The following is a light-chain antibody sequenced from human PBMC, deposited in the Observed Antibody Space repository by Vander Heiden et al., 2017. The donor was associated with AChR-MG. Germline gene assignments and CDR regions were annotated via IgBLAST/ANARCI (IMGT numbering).Light chain of an antibody. CDR3: MQALQTRLT. CDR2: LGS. V-gene: IGKV2-28*01. J-gene: IGKJ4*01. CDR1: QSLLHSNGYNY. Sequence: DIVMTQSPLSLPVTPGEPASISCRSSQSLLHSNGYNYLDWYLQKPGQSPQLLIYLGSNRASGVPDRFSGSGSGTDFTLKISRVEAEDVGVYDCMQALQTRLTFGGGTKVEIK.